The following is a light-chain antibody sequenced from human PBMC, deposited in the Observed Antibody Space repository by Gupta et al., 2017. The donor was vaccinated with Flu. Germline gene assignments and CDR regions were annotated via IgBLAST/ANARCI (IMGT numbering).Light chain of an antibody. CDR1: SSNIGAGYD. V-gene: IGLV1-40*01. J-gene: IGLJ2*01. Sequence: QSVLTQPPSVSGAPGQRVTISCTGSSSNIGAGYDVHWYQQLPGTAPKLLIYGNSNRTSGVSDRFSGSKSGTSASLAITGLQAEDEADYYCQSYDSSLSGSIVFGGGTKLTVL. CDR3: QSYDSSLSGSIV. CDR2: GNS.